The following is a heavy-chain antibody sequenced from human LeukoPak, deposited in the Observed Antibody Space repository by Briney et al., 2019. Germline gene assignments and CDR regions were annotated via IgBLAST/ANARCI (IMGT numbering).Heavy chain of an antibody. Sequence: SETVSLTCTVSGGSISSYYWSWIRQPPGKGLEWIGYIYYSGSTNYNPSLKSRVSISIDTSKSQFSLKVSSVTAADTAVYYCARHGTTGTNLNWFDPWGQGTPDPVSS. CDR1: GGSISSYY. CDR2: IYYSGST. D-gene: IGHD1-1*01. J-gene: IGHJ5*02. V-gene: IGHV4-59*01. CDR3: ARHGTTGTNLNWFDP.